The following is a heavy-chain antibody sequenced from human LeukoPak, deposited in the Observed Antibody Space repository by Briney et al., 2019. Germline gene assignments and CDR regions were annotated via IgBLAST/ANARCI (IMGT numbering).Heavy chain of an antibody. D-gene: IGHD6-19*01. Sequence: PGGSLRLSCAASGFTVSSNYMSWVRQAPGKGLEWVSVIYSGGSTYYADSVKGRFTISRDNSKDTLYLQMNSLRAEDTAVYYCARARYSSGWYEGYNWFDPWGQGTLVTVSS. J-gene: IGHJ5*02. CDR2: IYSGGST. CDR1: GFTVSSNY. CDR3: ARARYSSGWYEGYNWFDP. V-gene: IGHV3-66*01.